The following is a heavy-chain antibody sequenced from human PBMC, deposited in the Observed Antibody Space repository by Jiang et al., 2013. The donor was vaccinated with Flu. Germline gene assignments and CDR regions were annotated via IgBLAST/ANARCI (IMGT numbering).Heavy chain of an antibody. CDR1: GGTFSSYA. CDR3: ARGPDSSGYYYFY. CDR2: IIPIFGTA. J-gene: IGHJ4*02. V-gene: IGHV1-69*06. Sequence: GAEVKKPGSSVKVSCKASGGTFSSYAISWVRQAPGQGLAWMGGIIPIFGTANYAQKFQGRVTITADKSTSTAYMELSSLRSEDTAVHYCARGPDSSGYYYFYWGQGTLVTVSS. D-gene: IGHD3-22*01.